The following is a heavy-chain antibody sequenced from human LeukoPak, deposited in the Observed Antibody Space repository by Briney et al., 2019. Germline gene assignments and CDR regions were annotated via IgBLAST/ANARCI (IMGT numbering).Heavy chain of an antibody. J-gene: IGHJ4*02. V-gene: IGHV4-34*01. CDR1: GGSFSGYY. D-gene: IGHD4-17*01. Sequence: SETLSLACAVYGGSFSGYYWSWIRQPPGKWLEWIGEINHSGSTNYNPSLKSRVTISVDTSKNQSSLKLSSVTAADTAVYYCARAGLRSFDYWGQGTLVTVSS. CDR3: ARAGLRSFDY. CDR2: INHSGST.